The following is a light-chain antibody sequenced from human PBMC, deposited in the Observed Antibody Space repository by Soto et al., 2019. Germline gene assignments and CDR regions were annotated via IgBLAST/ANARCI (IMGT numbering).Light chain of an antibody. CDR1: QTIRNNY. Sequence: EIPVTQCPGTPCLSKGERATLSCRASQTIRNNYLAWYQQKPGQAPRLLIYDASNRATGIPARFSGSGSGTDFTLTISSLEPEDFAVYYCQQRSKWPRLTFGGGTKVDIK. CDR2: DAS. CDR3: QQRSKWPRLT. V-gene: IGKV3-11*01. J-gene: IGKJ4*01.